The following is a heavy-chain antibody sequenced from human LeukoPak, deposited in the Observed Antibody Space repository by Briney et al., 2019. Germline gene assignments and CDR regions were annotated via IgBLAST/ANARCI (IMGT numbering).Heavy chain of an antibody. CDR1: GYTFTSYA. Sequence: ASVKVSCKASGYTFTSYAMHWVRQAPGQRLEWMGWINAGNGNTKYSQKFQGRVTITRDTSASTAYMEPSSLRSEDTAVYYCARPTYYDFWSGSDYWGQGTLVTVSS. J-gene: IGHJ4*02. CDR2: INAGNGNT. CDR3: ARPTYYDFWSGSDY. V-gene: IGHV1-3*01. D-gene: IGHD3-3*01.